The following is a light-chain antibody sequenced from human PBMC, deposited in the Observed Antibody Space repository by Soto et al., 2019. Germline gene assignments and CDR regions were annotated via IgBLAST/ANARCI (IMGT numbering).Light chain of an antibody. CDR3: GTWDSSLSVYV. J-gene: IGLJ1*01. V-gene: IGLV1-51*01. CDR2: DNN. CDR1: SSNVGNNY. Sequence: QSVLTQPPSVSAAPGQRVTISCSGSSSNVGNNYVSWYQHLPGTAPELLIYDNNQRPSGIPDRLSGSKSGTSATLGITGLQTGDEADYYCGTWDSSLSVYVFGTGTKVTV.